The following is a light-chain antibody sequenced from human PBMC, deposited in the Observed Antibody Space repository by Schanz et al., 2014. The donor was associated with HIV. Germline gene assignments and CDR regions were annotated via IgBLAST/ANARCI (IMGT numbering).Light chain of an antibody. CDR1: QGISS. Sequence: IQLTQSPSSLSASVGDRVTITCRASQGISSLAWYQQKPEKAPKVLIYAASTLQSGVPSRFSGSGSGTDFTLAISSLQPEDFATYYCQQPASYPLTFGGGTKVQSK. CDR3: QQPASYPLT. V-gene: IGKV1-9*01. J-gene: IGKJ4*01. CDR2: AAS.